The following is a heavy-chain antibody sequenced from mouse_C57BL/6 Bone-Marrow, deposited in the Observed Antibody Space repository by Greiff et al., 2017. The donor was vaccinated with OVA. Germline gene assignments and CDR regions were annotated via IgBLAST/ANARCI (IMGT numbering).Heavy chain of an antibody. V-gene: IGHV15-2*01. CDR2: ILPSIGRT. Sequence: VQLQQSGSELRSPGSSVKLSCKDFDSEVFPIAYMSWVRQKPGHGFEWIGGILPSIGRTIYGEKFEDKATLDADTLSNTAYLELNSLTSEDSAIYYCARERSSYWYFDVWGTGTTVTVSS. CDR3: ARERSSYWYFDV. J-gene: IGHJ1*03. CDR1: DSEVFPIAY.